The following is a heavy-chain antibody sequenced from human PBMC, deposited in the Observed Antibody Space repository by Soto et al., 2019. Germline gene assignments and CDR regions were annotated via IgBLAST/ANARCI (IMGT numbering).Heavy chain of an antibody. CDR3: ARGDQDADYYESSVYYYGFNY. D-gene: IGHD3-22*01. V-gene: IGHV4-34*01. J-gene: IGHJ4*02. Sequence: QVQLQQWGAGLLKPSETLSLTCAVYGGSFSGYYWSWIRQPPGKGLEWIGEINHSGSTNYNPSLKRRGTISVDTSKNQFSQKLSSVTAADTAVYYCARGDQDADYYESSVYYYGFNYWGQGTLVTVSS. CDR1: GGSFSGYY. CDR2: INHSGST.